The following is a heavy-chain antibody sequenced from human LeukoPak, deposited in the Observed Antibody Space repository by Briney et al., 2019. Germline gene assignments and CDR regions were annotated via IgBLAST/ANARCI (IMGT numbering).Heavy chain of an antibody. J-gene: IGHJ4*02. Sequence: SETLSLTCSVYTGSLSGYSWTWIRQTPGKGLEWIGELHESRRTDYNPSLKSRVTISRDTSKNQFSLKLSSVTAADTAVYYCARQGGYGDNLDYWGQGTLVTVSS. V-gene: IGHV4-34*01. CDR3: ARQGGYGDNLDY. D-gene: IGHD4-17*01. CDR2: LHESRRT. CDR1: TGSLSGYS.